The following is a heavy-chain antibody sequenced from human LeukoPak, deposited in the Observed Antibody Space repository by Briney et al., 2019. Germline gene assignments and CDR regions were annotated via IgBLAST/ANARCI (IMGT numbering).Heavy chain of an antibody. Sequence: PGGSLRLSCFASGFTFSDFAMYWVRQAPGKGLEWVSHVGGGGDDTYYAGSVKGRFTVSRDNRKSTLYLQLTSLRAEDTAVYYCASKKGPSGSYLLDYWGQGTLVTVSS. CDR3: ASKKGPSGSYLLDY. V-gene: IGHV3-23*01. D-gene: IGHD1-26*01. J-gene: IGHJ4*02. CDR1: GFTFSDFA. CDR2: VGGGGDDT.